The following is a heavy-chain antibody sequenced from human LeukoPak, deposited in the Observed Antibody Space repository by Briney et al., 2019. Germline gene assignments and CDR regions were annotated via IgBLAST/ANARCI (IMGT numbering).Heavy chain of an antibody. CDR3: ARGSCGGDCYLGAEYFQH. Sequence: GGSLRLSCAISGVTFSSYSMNWVRQAPGKGLEWVSYISSSSSTICYADSVKGRFTISRDNAKNSLYLQMNSLRAEDTAVYYRARGSCGGDCYLGAEYFQHWGQGTLVTVSS. J-gene: IGHJ1*01. CDR1: GVTFSSYS. V-gene: IGHV3-48*01. CDR2: ISSSSSTI. D-gene: IGHD2-21*02.